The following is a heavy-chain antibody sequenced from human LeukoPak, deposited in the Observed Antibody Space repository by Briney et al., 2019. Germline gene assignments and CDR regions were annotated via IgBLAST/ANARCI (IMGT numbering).Heavy chain of an antibody. J-gene: IGHJ5*02. CDR3: ARVRGYCSSTSCSFDP. V-gene: IGHV3-48*01. CDR1: GFTFSSYS. CDR2: ISSSGSTI. Sequence: PGGSLRLSCAASGFTFSSYSMNWVRQAPGKGLEWVSYISSSGSTIYYAYSVKGRFTISRDNAKNSLYLQMNSLRAEDTAVYYCARVRGYCSSTSCSFDPWGQGTLVTVSS. D-gene: IGHD2-2*01.